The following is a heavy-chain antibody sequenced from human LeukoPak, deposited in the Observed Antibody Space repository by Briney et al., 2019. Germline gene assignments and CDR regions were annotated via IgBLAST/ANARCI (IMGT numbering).Heavy chain of an antibody. CDR3: AKGIYSSGWSYFDY. CDR1: GFTFSNSA. J-gene: IGHJ4*01. Sequence: GGSLRLSCAASGFTFSNSAMSWVRQAPGKGLGWVSTLSGSGITTYYADSVKGRFTISRVNSKNTLYLQMNSLRAEDTAVYYCAKGIYSSGWSYFDYWGHGTLVTVSS. V-gene: IGHV3-23*01. D-gene: IGHD6-19*01. CDR2: LSGSGITT.